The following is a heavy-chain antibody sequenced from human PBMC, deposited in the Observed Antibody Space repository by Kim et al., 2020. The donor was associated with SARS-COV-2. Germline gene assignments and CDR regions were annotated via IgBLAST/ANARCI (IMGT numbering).Heavy chain of an antibody. V-gene: IGHV1-2*02. CDR3: ARIIAVAGYYYGMDV. D-gene: IGHD6-19*01. J-gene: IGHJ6*02. Sequence: AQKFQGRVTMTRDTSISTAYMGLSRLRSDDTAVYYCARIIAVAGYYYGMDVWGQGTTVTVSS.